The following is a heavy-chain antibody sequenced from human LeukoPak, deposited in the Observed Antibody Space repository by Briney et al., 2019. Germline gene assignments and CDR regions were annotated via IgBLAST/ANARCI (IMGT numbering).Heavy chain of an antibody. J-gene: IGHJ4*02. D-gene: IGHD5-18*01. CDR3: ARGIQLWFGDYFDY. CDR1: GFTFSSYG. V-gene: IGHV3-64*01. CDR2: ISSNGGST. Sequence: GGSLRLSCAASGFTFSSYGMHWVRQAPGKGLEYVSAISSNGGSTYYANSVKGRFTISRDNSKNTLYLQMGSLRAEDMAVYYCARGIQLWFGDYFDYWGQGTLVTVSS.